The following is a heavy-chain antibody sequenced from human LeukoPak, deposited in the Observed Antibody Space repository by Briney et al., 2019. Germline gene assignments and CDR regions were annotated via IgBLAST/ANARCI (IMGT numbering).Heavy chain of an antibody. D-gene: IGHD3-22*01. CDR3: ARDSSGYILDD. CDR2: IYYSGST. V-gene: IGHV4-59*13. Sequence: SETLSLTCTVSGGSISSYYWRWIRQPPGKGLEWIEYIYYSGSTNYNPSLKSRVTISVDTSKNQFSLKLSSVTAADTAVYYCARDSSGYILDDWGQGTLVTVSS. CDR1: GGSISSYY. J-gene: IGHJ4*02.